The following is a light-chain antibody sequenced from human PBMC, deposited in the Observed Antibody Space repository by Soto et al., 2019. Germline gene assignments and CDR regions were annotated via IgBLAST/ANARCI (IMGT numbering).Light chain of an antibody. CDR1: QGISTY. J-gene: IGKJ1*01. V-gene: IGKV1-17*01. CDR2: AAS. CDR3: LQHNSYPWT. Sequence: DIQMTQSPSSLSASVGDRVTITCRASQGISTYLNWSQQKPGKAPKXLIYAASGLQSGVPSRFSGSGSGTELTITISSLQPEDCETYYCLQHNSYPWTFGQGTKVDI.